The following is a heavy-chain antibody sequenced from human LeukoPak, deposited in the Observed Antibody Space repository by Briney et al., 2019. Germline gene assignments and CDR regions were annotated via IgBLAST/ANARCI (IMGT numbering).Heavy chain of an antibody. CDR3: ARGKWEPRFDY. D-gene: IGHD1-26*01. CDR2: IIYSGST. CDR1: CGSFTGSY. V-gene: IGHV4-34*01. Sequence: PSETLSLTCAVYCGSFTGSYWTWIRQPPGKGLEWIGEIIYSGSTNYNPSLKSRVTTSLDTSKNQFSLKLSSLTAADTAVYYCARGKWEPRFDYWGQGTLVTVSS. J-gene: IGHJ4*02.